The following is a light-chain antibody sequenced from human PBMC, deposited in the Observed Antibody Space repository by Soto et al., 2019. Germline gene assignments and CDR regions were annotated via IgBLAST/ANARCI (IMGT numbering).Light chain of an antibody. J-gene: IGKJ1*01. Sequence: DIVMTQSPDSLAVSLGERATFNGKSSQRVLYRSTIKNNLAWYLQKPGQPLNLLLYWASTRESGVPDRSSGSASGTDFTLTIRSLQAEDVAVYYCQQYYSTLWTFGQGTKVEIK. CDR2: WAS. CDR3: QQYYSTLWT. CDR1: QRVLYRSTIKNN. V-gene: IGKV4-1*01.